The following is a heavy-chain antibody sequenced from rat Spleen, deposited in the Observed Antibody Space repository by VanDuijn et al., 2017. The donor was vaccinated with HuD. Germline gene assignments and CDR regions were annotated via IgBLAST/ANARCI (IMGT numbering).Heavy chain of an antibody. CDR1: GFTFSDYN. D-gene: IGHD1-2*01. V-gene: IGHV5-7*01. CDR3: ARHSPYYYSSRGYFDY. J-gene: IGHJ2*01. Sequence: EVQLVESGGGLVQPGRSLKLSCAASGFTFSDYNMAWVRQAPKKGLEWVATIIYDGGRTYYRDSVKGRFTISRDNAKSTLYLQMDSLRSEDTATYYCARHSPYYYSSRGYFDYWGQGVMVTVSS. CDR2: IIYDGGRT.